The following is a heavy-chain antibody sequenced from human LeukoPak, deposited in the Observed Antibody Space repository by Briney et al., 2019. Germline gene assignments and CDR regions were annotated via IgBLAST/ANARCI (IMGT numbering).Heavy chain of an antibody. CDR1: GYTFTSHY. D-gene: IGHD3-10*01. CDR3: ARGEDYYGSD. Sequence: ASVKVSCKASGYTFTSHYIHWVRQATGQGLEWMGWMNPNSGNTGYAQKFQGRVTMTRNTSISTAYMELSSLRSEDTAVYYCARGEDYYGSDWSQGTLVTVSS. J-gene: IGHJ4*02. CDR2: MNPNSGNT. V-gene: IGHV1-8*02.